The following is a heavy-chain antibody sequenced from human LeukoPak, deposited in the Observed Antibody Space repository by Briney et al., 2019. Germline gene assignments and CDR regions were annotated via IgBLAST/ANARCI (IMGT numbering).Heavy chain of an antibody. V-gene: IGHV1-46*01. J-gene: IGHJ3*02. CDR1: GYTFTGYY. D-gene: IGHD5-24*01. CDR2: INPGGDNT. Sequence: ASVKVSCKASGYTFTGYYMHWVRQAPGQGLEWMGLINPGGDNTDYAQNFQGRVTMTRDTSTSTVYMGLSSPRSEDTAVYYCARIRDGYNDAYDIWGQGTMVTVSS. CDR3: ARIRDGYNDAYDI.